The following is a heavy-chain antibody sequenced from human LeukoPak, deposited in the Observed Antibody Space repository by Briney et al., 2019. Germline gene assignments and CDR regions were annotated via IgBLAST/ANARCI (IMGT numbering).Heavy chain of an antibody. D-gene: IGHD5-18*01. Sequence: QPGRSLRLSCTGSGFTFGDHAMSWVRQAPGKGXXXXXXXXSKAYRGTTEYAASVKGRFTISRDDSASIAYLQMNSLRTEDTAVYYCARGPIQLWIHNAMDVWGQGTTVTVSS. V-gene: IGHV3-49*04. CDR2: XXSKAYRGTT. CDR1: GFTFGDHA. J-gene: IGHJ6*02. CDR3: ARGPIQLWIHNAMDV.